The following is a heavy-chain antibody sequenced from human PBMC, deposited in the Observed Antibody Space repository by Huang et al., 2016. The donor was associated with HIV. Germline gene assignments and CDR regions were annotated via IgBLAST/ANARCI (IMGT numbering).Heavy chain of an antibody. CDR2: SSYGSTHI. CDR3: AREAYLTVTGTGGYGFDI. V-gene: IGHV3-21*02. CDR1: GFSFDRYG. Sequence: EMQLVESGGGLVKPGGSLRLSCAASGFSFDRYGMNWVRQVPGRRLEWRASSSYGSTHIFYADSVKGRFTISRDNAKNSVYRQMNSLSAEDTAVYYCAREAYLTVTGTGGYGFDIWGRGTMVTVSS. D-gene: IGHD4-17*01. J-gene: IGHJ3*02.